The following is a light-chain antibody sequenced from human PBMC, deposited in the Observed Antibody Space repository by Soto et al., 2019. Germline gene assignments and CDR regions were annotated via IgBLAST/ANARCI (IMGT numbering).Light chain of an antibody. Sequence: DVMVTPSPHALLVFSGERATINCNSTQSVLSSSNNNNYLAWYQRKPGQPPRLLIYGASSRESGVPDRFSGSGSGTDFTLTISSLEPEDVAVYYCHQYGSSPRTFGQGTKLEIK. V-gene: IGKV4-1*01. CDR2: GAS. CDR1: QSVLSSSNNNNY. J-gene: IGKJ1*01. CDR3: HQYGSSPRT.